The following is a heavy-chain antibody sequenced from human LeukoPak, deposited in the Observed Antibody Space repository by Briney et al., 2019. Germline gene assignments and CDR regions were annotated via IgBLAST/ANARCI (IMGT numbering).Heavy chain of an antibody. V-gene: IGHV3-7*01. J-gene: IGHJ4*02. Sequence: GGSLRLSCAVSGLTFSNSWMDWVRQAPGKGLEWVASINPDGNKKYSADSVKGRFTISRDNAENSLYLQMNSLRVGDTAFYYCARDLAYSRLDYWGQGMLVTVSS. D-gene: IGHD5-18*01. CDR1: GLTFSNSW. CDR2: INPDGNKK. CDR3: ARDLAYSRLDY.